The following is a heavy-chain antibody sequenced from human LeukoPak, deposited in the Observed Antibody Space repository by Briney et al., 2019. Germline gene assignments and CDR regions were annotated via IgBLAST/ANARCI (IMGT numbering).Heavy chain of an antibody. CDR1: GLHFIDAW. Sequence: GGSLRLSCAVSGLHFIDAWVSWVRQAPGKGLEWVANIKQDGSEKYYVDSVKGRFTISRDNAKNSLYLQMNSLRAEDTAVYYCASSSYYYDSSGYYHRIYFDYWGQGTLVTVSS. V-gene: IGHV3-7*01. CDR3: ASSSYYYDSSGYYHRIYFDY. J-gene: IGHJ4*02. CDR2: IKQDGSEK. D-gene: IGHD3-22*01.